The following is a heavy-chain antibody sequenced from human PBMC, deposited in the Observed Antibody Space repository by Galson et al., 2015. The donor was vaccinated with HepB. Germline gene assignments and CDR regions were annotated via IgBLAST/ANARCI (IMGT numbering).Heavy chain of an antibody. J-gene: IGHJ4*02. CDR1: GGTFSSYA. D-gene: IGHD3-10*01. CDR2: IIPIFGTA. CDR3: ARASIDLYYYGSAARTKPPQTIHFDY. V-gene: IGHV1-69*13. Sequence: SVKVSCKASGGTFSSYAISWVRQAPGQGLEWMGGIIPIFGTANYAQKFQGRVTITADESTSTAYMELSSLRSEDTAVYYCARASIDLYYYGSAARTKPPQTIHFDYWGQGTLVTVSS.